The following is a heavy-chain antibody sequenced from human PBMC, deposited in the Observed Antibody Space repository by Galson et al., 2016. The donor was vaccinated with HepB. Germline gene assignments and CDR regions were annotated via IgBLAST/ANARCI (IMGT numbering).Heavy chain of an antibody. CDR1: GFSFTDAW. J-gene: IGHJ4*02. CDR2: IKSKTQGGTT. CDR3: TTADGYNPHDY. V-gene: IGHV3-15*07. Sequence: SLRLSCAASGFSFTDAWMNWVRQAPGKGLEWVGRIKSKTQGGTTEDAAPVKGRFTISRDESRNMLYLQMDSLKTEDTAVYFCTTADGYNPHDYWGQGTLVTVSA. D-gene: IGHD5-24*01.